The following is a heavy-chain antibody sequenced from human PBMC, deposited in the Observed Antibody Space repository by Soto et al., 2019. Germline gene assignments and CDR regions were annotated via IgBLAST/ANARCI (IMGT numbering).Heavy chain of an antibody. J-gene: IGHJ4*02. D-gene: IGHD3-22*01. V-gene: IGHV3-15*07. CDR1: GFTFSNAC. Sequence: GSLRLSCAASGFTFSNACMNWVRQAPGKGLEWVGRIKSKTDGGTTDYAAPVKGRFTISRDDSKNTLYLQMNSLKTEDTAVYNCTTVPDYYDSSGYYWDFDYRGQGTLVTVSS. CDR2: IKSKTDGGTT. CDR3: TTVPDYYDSSGYYWDFDY.